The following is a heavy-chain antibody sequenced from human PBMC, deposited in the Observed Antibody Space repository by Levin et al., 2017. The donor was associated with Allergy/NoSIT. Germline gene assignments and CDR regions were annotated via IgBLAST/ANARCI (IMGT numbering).Heavy chain of an antibody. CDR1: GFTFRSYG. D-gene: IGHD3-22*01. J-gene: IGHJ6*02. CDR3: ARGMAHFYDGSAWSHLIDYYAMDV. Sequence: GESLKISCTASGFTFRSYGMYWVRQAPGRGLEWVAVIWYDGSNKYYLDSVEGRFTISRDNSKNTLYLEMNSLRVEDTAVYYCARGMAHFYDGSAWSHLIDYYAMDVWGQGTTVAVSS. V-gene: IGHV3-33*01. CDR2: IWYDGSNK.